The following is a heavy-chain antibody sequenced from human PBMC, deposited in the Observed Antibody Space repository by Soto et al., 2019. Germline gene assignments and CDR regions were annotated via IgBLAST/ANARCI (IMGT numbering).Heavy chain of an antibody. D-gene: IGHD4-17*01. CDR1: GFTFSSYS. Sequence: GGSLRLSCAASGFTFSSYSMNWVRQAPGKGLEWVSSISSSSSYIYYADSVKGRFTISRDNAKNSLYLQMNSLRAEDTAVYYCARGHDYGDYGAAPDYYYYGMDVWGQGTTVTVSS. CDR2: ISSSSSYI. CDR3: ARGHDYGDYGAAPDYYYYGMDV. J-gene: IGHJ6*02. V-gene: IGHV3-21*01.